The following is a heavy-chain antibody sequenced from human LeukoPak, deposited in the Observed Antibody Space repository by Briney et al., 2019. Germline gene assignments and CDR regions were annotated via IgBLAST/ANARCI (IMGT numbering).Heavy chain of an antibody. CDR3: ANSGYDYPYYMDV. D-gene: IGHD5-12*01. J-gene: IGHJ6*03. V-gene: IGHV1-2*06. CDR1: GYTFTAYF. Sequence: ASVEVSCKASGYTFTAYFMHWVRQAPGQGLEWMGRINPNSGGTDYAQKFQGRVTMTRDTSISTAYMELSRLTSDDTAVYYCANSGYDYPYYMDVWGKGTTVTVSS. CDR2: INPNSGGT.